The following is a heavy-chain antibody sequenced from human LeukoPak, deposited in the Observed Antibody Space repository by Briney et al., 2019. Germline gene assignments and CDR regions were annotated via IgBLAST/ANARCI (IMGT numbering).Heavy chain of an antibody. CDR3: ARDRPDYDILTGYGDYYYYYMDV. CDR1: GGSISSYY. D-gene: IGHD3-9*01. Sequence: SETLSLTCTVSGGSISSYYWSWIRQSPGKGLEWIGHSHYSGSTNYNPSLKSRVTISVDTSKNQFSLKLSSVTAADTAVYYCARDRPDYDILTGYGDYYYYYMDVWGKGTTVTISS. CDR2: SHYSGST. V-gene: IGHV4-59*01. J-gene: IGHJ6*03.